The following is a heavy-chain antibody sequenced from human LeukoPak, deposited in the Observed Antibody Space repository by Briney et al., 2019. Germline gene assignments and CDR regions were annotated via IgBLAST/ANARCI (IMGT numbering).Heavy chain of an antibody. CDR1: GFTFSSYG. CDR3: AKLGGDYYFDY. CDR2: IRYDGSNK. D-gene: IGHD2-21*02. Sequence: GGSLRLSCAASGFTFSSYGMHWVRQAPGKGLEWVAFIRYDGSNKYYADSVKGRFTISRDNSKNTLYLQMNSLRAEDTAVYYCAKLGGDYYFDYWGQGTLVTVSS. J-gene: IGHJ4*02. V-gene: IGHV3-30*02.